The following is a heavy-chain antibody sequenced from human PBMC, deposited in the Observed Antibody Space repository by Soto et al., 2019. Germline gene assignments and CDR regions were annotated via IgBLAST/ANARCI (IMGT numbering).Heavy chain of an antibody. D-gene: IGHD6-6*01. CDR1: GGSISSGGYY. CDR2: IYYSGCT. Sequence: PSETLSLPCTVSGGSISSGGYYWSWIRQHQGKGLEWIGYIYYSGCTYYNPPLRSLVTISVDSPKHDISVKLSSVTAGDTSVYFCARDKYISGAFDIWGQGTMVTVAS. CDR3: ARDKYISGAFDI. J-gene: IGHJ3*02. V-gene: IGHV4-31*01.